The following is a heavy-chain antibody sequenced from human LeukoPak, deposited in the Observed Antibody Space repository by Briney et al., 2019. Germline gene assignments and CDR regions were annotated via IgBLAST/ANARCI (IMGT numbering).Heavy chain of an antibody. J-gene: IGHJ6*02. CDR3: ATPPGYSNYDDYYGMDV. V-gene: IGHV1-69*01. CDR1: GGTFSSYA. D-gene: IGHD4-11*01. CDR2: IIPIFGTA. Sequence: ASVKVSCKASGGTFSSYAISWVRQAPGQGLEWMGGIIPIFGTANYAQKFQGRVTITADESTSTAYMELSSLRSEDTAVYYCATPPGYSNYDDYYGMDVWGQGTTVTVSS.